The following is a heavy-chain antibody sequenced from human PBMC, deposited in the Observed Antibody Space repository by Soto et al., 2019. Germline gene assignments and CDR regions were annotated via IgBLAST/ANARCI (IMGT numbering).Heavy chain of an antibody. D-gene: IGHD6-6*01. Sequence: QPGGSLRLSCAASGFTFSISAMGWVRQAPGKGLEWVSAISGSGSSTYYADSVKGRFTISRDSSKNTLYLQMNSLRVEDTAVYFCARVFRVGARPGWFDPWGLGTLVTVSS. J-gene: IGHJ5*02. CDR3: ARVFRVGARPGWFDP. CDR1: GFTFSISA. CDR2: ISGSGSST. V-gene: IGHV3-23*01.